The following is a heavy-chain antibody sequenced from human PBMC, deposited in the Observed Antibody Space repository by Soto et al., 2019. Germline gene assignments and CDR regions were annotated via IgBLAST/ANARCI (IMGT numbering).Heavy chain of an antibody. D-gene: IGHD3-22*01. V-gene: IGHV4-31*03. CDR1: GGSISSGGYY. Sequence: LSLTCTVSGGSISSGGYYWSWIRQHPGKGLEWIGYIYYSGSTYYNPSLKSRVTISVVTSKNQFSLKLSSVTAADTAVYYCARDWGGGSYNPSITMIVVGPFDPWGQGTLVTVSS. CDR2: IYYSGST. CDR3: ARDWGGGSYNPSITMIVVGPFDP. J-gene: IGHJ5*02.